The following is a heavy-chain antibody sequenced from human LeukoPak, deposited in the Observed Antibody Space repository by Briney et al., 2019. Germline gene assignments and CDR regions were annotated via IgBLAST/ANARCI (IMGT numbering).Heavy chain of an antibody. D-gene: IGHD4-17*01. CDR1: GVSISSGGYY. CDR2: IYHSGSN. Sequence: SQTLSLTCTVSGVSISSGGYYWSWIPQPPGKGLEWIGYIYHSGSNYYNPSLKSRVTISVDRSKNQFSLKLSSVTAADTAVYYCASTVTVTTDYWGQGTLVTVSS. CDR3: ASTVTVTTDY. V-gene: IGHV4-30-2*01. J-gene: IGHJ4*02.